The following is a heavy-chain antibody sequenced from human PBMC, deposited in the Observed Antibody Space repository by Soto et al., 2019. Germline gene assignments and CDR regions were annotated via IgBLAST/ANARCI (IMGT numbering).Heavy chain of an antibody. CDR1: GFTVSSNY. CDR3: ARDSNSGNWFDP. V-gene: IGHV3-53*02. Sequence: EVQLVETGGGLIQPGGSLRLSCAASGFTVSSNYMSWVRQAPGKGLEWVSVIYSGGSTYYADSVKGRFTISRDNSKNTLYLQMNSLRAEDTAVYYCARDSNSGNWFDPWCQGTMVTVSS. J-gene: IGHJ5*02. CDR2: IYSGGST. D-gene: IGHD1-26*01.